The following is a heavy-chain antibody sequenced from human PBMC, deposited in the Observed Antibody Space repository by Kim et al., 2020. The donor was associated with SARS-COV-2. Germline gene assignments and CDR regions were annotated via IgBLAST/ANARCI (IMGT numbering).Heavy chain of an antibody. J-gene: IGHJ4*02. CDR3: ARTGDGYNSFFDY. Sequence: FNPALNSRVTISVDTAKTQFSPKLSYVTAADTAVYYCARTGDGYNSFFDYWGQGTLVTVSS. V-gene: IGHV4-39*07. D-gene: IGHD5-12*01.